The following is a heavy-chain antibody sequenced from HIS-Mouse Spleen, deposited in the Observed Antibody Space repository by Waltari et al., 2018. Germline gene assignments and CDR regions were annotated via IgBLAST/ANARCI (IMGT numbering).Heavy chain of an antibody. J-gene: IGHJ4*02. CDR1: GGPISSSSYY. D-gene: IGHD6-13*01. Sequence: QLQLQESGPGLVKPSETLSLTCTVSGGPISSSSYYGGWIRQPPGKGLEWIGSIYYSGSTYYNPSLKSRVTISVDTSKNQFSLKLSSVTAADTAVYYCARTTGYSSSWYDYWGQGTLVTVSS. CDR2: IYYSGST. V-gene: IGHV4-39*07. CDR3: ARTTGYSSSWYDY.